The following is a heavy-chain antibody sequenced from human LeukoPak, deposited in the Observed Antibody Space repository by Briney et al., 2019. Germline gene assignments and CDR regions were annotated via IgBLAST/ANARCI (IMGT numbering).Heavy chain of an antibody. CDR3: ARLPYGGNTPRDY. V-gene: IGHV1-8*02. CDR2: MNPNSGNT. D-gene: IGHD4-23*01. CDR1: GYTFTSHY. Sequence: ASVKVSCKASGYTFTSHYIYWVRQATGQGLEWMGWMNPNSGNTGYAQKFQGRVTMTRNTSISTAYMELSSLRSEVTAVYYCARLPYGGNTPRDYWGQGTLVTVSS. J-gene: IGHJ4*02.